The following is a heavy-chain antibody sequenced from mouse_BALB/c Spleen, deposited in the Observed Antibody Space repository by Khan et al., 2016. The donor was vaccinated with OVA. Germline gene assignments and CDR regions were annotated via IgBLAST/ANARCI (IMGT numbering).Heavy chain of an antibody. D-gene: IGHD1-1*01. CDR1: GYSIASDYA. CDR2: ISYSGNT. V-gene: IGHV3-2*02. J-gene: IGHJ2*01. Sequence: EVQLQESGPGLVKPSQSLSLTCTVTGYSIASDYAWNWIRQFPGNKLEWMGFISYSGNTYYNPSLKSRISITRDTSKNQFFLQLNSVTSEDTATYYCARVYGGDFDYWGQGTTLTVAS. CDR3: ARVYGGDFDY.